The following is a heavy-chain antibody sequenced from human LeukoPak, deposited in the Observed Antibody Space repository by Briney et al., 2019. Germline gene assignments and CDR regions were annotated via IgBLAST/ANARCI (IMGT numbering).Heavy chain of an antibody. V-gene: IGHV3-23*01. CDR2: ISGSGGST. Sequence: PGGSLRLSCAASGFTFSSYAMSWVRQAPGKGLEWVSAISGSGGSTYYADSVKGRFTISRDNSKNTLYLQMNSLRAEDTAVYYCAKVEDIVVVVAAIDYWGQGTLVTVSS. D-gene: IGHD2-15*01. CDR3: AKVEDIVVVVAAIDY. CDR1: GFTFSSYA. J-gene: IGHJ4*02.